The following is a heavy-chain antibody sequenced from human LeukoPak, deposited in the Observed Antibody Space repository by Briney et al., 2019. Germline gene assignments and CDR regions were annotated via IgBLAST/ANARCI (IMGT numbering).Heavy chain of an antibody. CDR2: IYYSGST. CDR3: ARPYSGSFDY. CDR1: GGSISSSSYY. Sequence: PSETLSLTCTVSGGSISSSSYYWGWIRQPPGKGLEWIGGIYYSGSTYYNPSLKSRVTISVDTSKNQFSLKLSSVTAANTAVYYCARPYSGSFDYWGQGTLVTVSS. J-gene: IGHJ4*02. V-gene: IGHV4-39*01. D-gene: IGHD1-26*01.